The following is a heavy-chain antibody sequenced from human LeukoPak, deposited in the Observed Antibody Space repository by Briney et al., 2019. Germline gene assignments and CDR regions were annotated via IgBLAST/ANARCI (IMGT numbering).Heavy chain of an antibody. J-gene: IGHJ6*02. CDR3: ARNNGMDV. CDR1: GFALSSHW. CDR2: VNRDGSET. V-gene: IGHV3-7*03. Sequence: GGSLRLSCAAPGFALSSHWMTWVRQVPGRGPEWVANVNRDGSETYYLDSVKGRFTISKDNAKNSLYLQMNSPRAEDTALYHCARNNGMDVWGQGTTVIVSS.